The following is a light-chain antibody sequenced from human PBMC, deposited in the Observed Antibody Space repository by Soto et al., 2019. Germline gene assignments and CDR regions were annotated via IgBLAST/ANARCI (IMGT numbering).Light chain of an antibody. V-gene: IGKV1-39*01. Sequence: DIHLTPSPSFLSAYVGDRVTITCRASQDIGTHLNWYQQKVGRATNLLIYAASTLQSGVPSRFSGSGSGREFTLTISSLLPEDSATYYCQQAYIIPPITFGQGTRLEIK. J-gene: IGKJ5*01. CDR2: AAS. CDR1: QDIGTH. CDR3: QQAYIIPPIT.